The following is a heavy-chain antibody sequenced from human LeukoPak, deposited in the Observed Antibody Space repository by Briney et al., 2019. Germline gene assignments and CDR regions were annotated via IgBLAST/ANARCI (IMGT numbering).Heavy chain of an antibody. J-gene: IGHJ4*02. V-gene: IGHV3-53*01. CDR3: AREGWSGYYFYFDY. CDR1: GFTVSSNY. Sequence: GGSLRLSCAASGFTVSSNYMSWARQAPGKGLEWVSVIYSGGSTYYADSVKGRFTISRDNSKSTLYIQMNSLRAEDTAVYYCAREGWSGYYFYFDYWGQGTLVTVSS. CDR2: IYSGGST. D-gene: IGHD3-3*01.